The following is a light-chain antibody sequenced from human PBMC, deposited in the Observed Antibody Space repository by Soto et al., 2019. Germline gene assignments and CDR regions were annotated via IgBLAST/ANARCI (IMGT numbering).Light chain of an antibody. CDR3: QQFDAYPFT. Sequence: AIQLTQSPSSLSASVGDSVTITCRASQGISSALAWYQQIPGRAPKLLIYDASSLEIGVPSRFSGSRSGTDFTLTVSTLQHEDFATYYCQQFDAYPFTFGPGTKVDLK. J-gene: IGKJ3*01. CDR2: DAS. V-gene: IGKV1-13*02. CDR1: QGISSA.